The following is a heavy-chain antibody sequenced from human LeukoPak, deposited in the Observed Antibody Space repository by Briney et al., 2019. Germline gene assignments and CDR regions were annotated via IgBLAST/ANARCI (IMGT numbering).Heavy chain of an antibody. CDR1: GFTFSSYS. J-gene: IGHJ6*03. CDR2: ISSSGSTI. Sequence: GGSLRLSCAASGFTFSSYSMSWIRQAPGKGLEWVSYISSSGSTIYYADSVKGRFTISRDNAKNSLYLQMNSLRAEDTAVYYCASGGAALRGYYYMDVWGKGTTVTVSS. D-gene: IGHD2-15*01. CDR3: ASGGAALRGYYYMDV. V-gene: IGHV3-48*04.